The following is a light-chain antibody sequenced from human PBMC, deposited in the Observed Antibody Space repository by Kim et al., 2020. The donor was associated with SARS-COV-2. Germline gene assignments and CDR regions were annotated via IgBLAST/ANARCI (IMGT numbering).Light chain of an antibody. Sequence: SVSPGERAPLPCGHSRSVSSNLAWYQQKPGQAPRLLIYGASTRATGIPARFSGSGSGTEFTLTISSLQSEDFAVYYCQQYNNWPYSFGQGTKREI. CDR3: QQYNNWPYS. J-gene: IGKJ2*03. V-gene: IGKV3-15*01. CDR1: RSVSSN. CDR2: GAS.